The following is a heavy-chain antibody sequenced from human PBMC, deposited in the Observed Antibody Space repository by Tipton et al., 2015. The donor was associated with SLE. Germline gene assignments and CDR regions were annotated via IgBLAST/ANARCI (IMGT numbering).Heavy chain of an antibody. V-gene: IGHV3-11*01. CDR1: GFTFSDYY. D-gene: IGHD1-14*01. Sequence: QLVQSGGGLVKPGGSLRLSCAASGFTFSDYYMSWIRQAPGKGLEWVSYNSSSGSAIYYADSVKGRFTISRNNAKNSLYQQMNSLRAEDTAVYYCVRLNRVLDAFDTWGQGTMVTVSS. CDR2: NSSSGSAI. J-gene: IGHJ3*02. CDR3: VRLNRVLDAFDT.